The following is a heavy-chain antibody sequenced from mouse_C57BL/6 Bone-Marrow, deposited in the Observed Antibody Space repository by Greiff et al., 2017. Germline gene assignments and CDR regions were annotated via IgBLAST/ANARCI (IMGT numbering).Heavy chain of an antibody. V-gene: IGHV3-6*01. D-gene: IGHD3-2*02. CDR2: ISYDGSN. Sequence: EVKLMESGPGLAKPSQSLSLTCSVTGYSITSGYYWNWIRQFPGNKLEWMRYISYDGSNNYNPSLKNRISITRDTSKNQFFLKLNSVTTEDTATYCCARHSSGYLYAMDYWGQGTSVTVSS. CDR3: ARHSSGYLYAMDY. J-gene: IGHJ4*01. CDR1: GYSITSGYY.